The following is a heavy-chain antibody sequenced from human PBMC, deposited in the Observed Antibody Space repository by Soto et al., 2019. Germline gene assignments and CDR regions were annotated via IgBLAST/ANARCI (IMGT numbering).Heavy chain of an antibody. CDR1: GYTFTSYG. Sequence: QVQLVQSGAEVKKPGASVKVSCKASGYTFTSYGISWVRQAPGQGLEWMGWISAYNGNINYAQKLQGRVTMTTDTSTSTAYMELRSLRSDDTAVYYCARDSCGGDETPSGYYYGMDVWGQGTTVTVSS. CDR3: ARDSCGGDETPSGYYYGMDV. CDR2: ISAYNGNI. J-gene: IGHJ6*02. D-gene: IGHD2-21*02. V-gene: IGHV1-18*04.